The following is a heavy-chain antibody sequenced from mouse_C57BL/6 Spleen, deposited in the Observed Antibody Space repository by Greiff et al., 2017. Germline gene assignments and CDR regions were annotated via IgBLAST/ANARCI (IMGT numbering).Heavy chain of an antibody. CDR3: TRGRYEDY. V-gene: IGHV1-15*01. Sequence: QVQRVESGAELVRPGASVTLSCKASGYTFTDYEMHWVKQTPVHGLEWIGAIDPETGGTAYNQKFKGKALLTADKSSSTAYMELSSLTTEDSAVYYWTRGRYEDYWGQGTTLTVSS. D-gene: IGHD2-10*02. CDR2: IDPETGGT. CDR1: GYTFTDYE. J-gene: IGHJ2*01.